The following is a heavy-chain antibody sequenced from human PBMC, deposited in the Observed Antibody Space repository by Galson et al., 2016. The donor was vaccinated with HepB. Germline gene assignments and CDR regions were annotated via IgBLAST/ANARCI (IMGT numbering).Heavy chain of an antibody. CDR2: IGTSGDT. Sequence: SLSLSCAAYGLSFSRCDMHWVRQATGKGLEWVSAIGTSGDTYYPGSVRGRFTISRENSKNSLYLQGNSLSAGDTAVYYCARGKFDCSGGTCHYYGMDVWGKGTTVTVSS. CDR1: GLSFSRCD. D-gene: IGHD2-15*01. CDR3: ARGKFDCSGGTCHYYGMDV. V-gene: IGHV3-13*01. J-gene: IGHJ6*04.